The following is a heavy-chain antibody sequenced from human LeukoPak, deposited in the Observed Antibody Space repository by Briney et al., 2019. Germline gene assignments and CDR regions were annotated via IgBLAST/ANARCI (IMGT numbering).Heavy chain of an antibody. D-gene: IGHD6-6*01. J-gene: IGHJ4*02. Sequence: GGSLRLSCAASGFTFSSYSVNWVRQAPGKGLEWVSSISSSSSYIYYADSVKGRFTISRDNAKNSLYLQMNSLRAEDTAVYYCARSIAARRVGDYWGQGTLVTVSS. CDR2: ISSSSSYI. CDR1: GFTFSSYS. CDR3: ARSIAARRVGDY. V-gene: IGHV3-21*01.